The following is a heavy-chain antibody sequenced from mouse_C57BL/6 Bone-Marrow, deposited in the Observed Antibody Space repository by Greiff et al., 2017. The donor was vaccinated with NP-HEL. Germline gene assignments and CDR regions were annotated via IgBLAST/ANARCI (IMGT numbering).Heavy chain of an antibody. CDR1: GYTFTRYW. V-gene: IGHV1-64*01. D-gene: IGHD2-3*01. Sequence: VQLQQPGAELVKPGASVKLSCKASGYTFTRYWMHWVKQRPGQGLEWIGMIHPNSGSTNYNEKLKSKAKLTVDKSSSTSNMQLSSLTSEDSAVYYCAYDDGYYPWFAYWGQGTLVTVSA. CDR3: AYDDGYYPWFAY. J-gene: IGHJ3*01. CDR2: IHPNSGST.